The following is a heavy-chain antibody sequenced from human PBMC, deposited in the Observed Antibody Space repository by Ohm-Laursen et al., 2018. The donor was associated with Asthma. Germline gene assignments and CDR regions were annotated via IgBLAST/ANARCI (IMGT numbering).Heavy chain of an antibody. V-gene: IGHV4-59*01. J-gene: IGHJ5*02. CDR3: ARGVVSRTTPNWLDP. D-gene: IGHD2/OR15-2a*01. CDR2: IHDSGNT. Sequence: SQTLSLTCNVSGGSINNFYWHWIRQPPGKGLEWIGYIHDSGNTQYNPSLKSRVTISLDTSKRQFSLSLNSASAADTAVYYCARGVVSRTTPNWLDPWGQGTLVTVSS. CDR1: GGSINNFY.